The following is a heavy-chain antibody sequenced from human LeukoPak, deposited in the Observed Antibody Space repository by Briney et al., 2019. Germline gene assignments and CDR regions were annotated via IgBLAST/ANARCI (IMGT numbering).Heavy chain of an antibody. J-gene: IGHJ4*02. CDR1: GGSISSYY. Sequence: SETLSLTCTVSGGSISSYYWNWIRQPAGKGLDWIGRIHTSGSTNYNPSLKSRVTMSVDTSKNKFSLKLSSVTAADTAVYYCARVICSGGSCRFDYWGQGTLVTVSS. D-gene: IGHD2-15*01. CDR3: ARVICSGGSCRFDY. V-gene: IGHV4-4*07. CDR2: IHTSGST.